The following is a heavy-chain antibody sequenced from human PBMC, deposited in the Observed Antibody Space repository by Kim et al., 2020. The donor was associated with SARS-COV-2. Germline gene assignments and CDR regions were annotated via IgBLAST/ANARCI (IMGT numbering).Heavy chain of an antibody. J-gene: IGHJ4*02. V-gene: IGHV3-33*01. CDR3: TRDALSNDYYNGEDY. CDR1: GFTFRNFG. CDR2: IRHDGGEE. D-gene: IGHD3-22*01. Sequence: GGSLRLSCAASGFTFRNFGMNWARQAPGKGLEWVAVIRHDGGEEFYAESVEGRFSISRDNYKDTLYLQMHDRRVEDTAVYYCTRDALSNDYYNGEDYWGQGTLVTVSS.